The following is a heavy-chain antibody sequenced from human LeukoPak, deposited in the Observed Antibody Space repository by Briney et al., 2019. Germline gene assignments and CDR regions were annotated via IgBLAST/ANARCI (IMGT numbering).Heavy chain of an antibody. V-gene: IGHV4-34*01. CDR2: INHSGST. D-gene: IGHD2-15*01. Sequence: SETLSLTCAVYGGSFSGYYWSWIRQPPGKGLEWIGEINHSGSTNYNPSLKSRVTISVDTSKNQFSLKLSSVTAADTAVYYCARVVRGGSRQYYYYYGMDVWGQGTTVTVSS. J-gene: IGHJ6*02. CDR1: GGSFSGYY. CDR3: ARVVRGGSRQYYYYYGMDV.